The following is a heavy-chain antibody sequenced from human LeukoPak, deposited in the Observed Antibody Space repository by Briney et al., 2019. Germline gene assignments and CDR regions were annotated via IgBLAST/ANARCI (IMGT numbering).Heavy chain of an antibody. CDR2: IYYSGST. Sequence: PSETLSLTCTVSGGSISSSSYYWGWIRQPPGKGLEWIGSIYYSGSTYYNPSLKSRVTISVDTSKNQFSLKLSSVTAADTAVYYCARQLEDIVVVPAATPEPYNWFDPWGQGTLVTVSS. D-gene: IGHD2-2*02. V-gene: IGHV4-39*01. CDR3: ARQLEDIVVVPAATPEPYNWFDP. CDR1: GGSISSSSYY. J-gene: IGHJ5*02.